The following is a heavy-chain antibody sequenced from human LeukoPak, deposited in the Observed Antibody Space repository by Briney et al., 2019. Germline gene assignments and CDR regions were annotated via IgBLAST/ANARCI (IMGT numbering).Heavy chain of an antibody. Sequence: SETLSLTCTVSGGSISSYYWSWIRQPPGKGLEWIGEINHSGSTNYNPSLKSRVTISVDTSKNQFSLKLSSVTAADTAVYYCARGGPHPAYKPYYYGSGSLLTSFDYWGQGTLVTVSS. V-gene: IGHV4-34*01. CDR3: ARGGPHPAYKPYYYGSGSLLTSFDY. D-gene: IGHD3-10*01. CDR1: GGSISSYY. CDR2: INHSGST. J-gene: IGHJ4*02.